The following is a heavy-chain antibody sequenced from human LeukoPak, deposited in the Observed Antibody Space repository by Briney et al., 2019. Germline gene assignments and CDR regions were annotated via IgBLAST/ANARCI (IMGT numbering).Heavy chain of an antibody. V-gene: IGHV1-18*01. CDR1: GYTFTSYG. CDR2: ISAYNGNT. Sequence: GASVTVSCTASGYTFTSYGISWVRQAPGQGLEWMGWISAYNGNTNYAQKLQGRVTMTTDTSTSTAYMELRSLRSDDTAVYYCARDRKGMTTVTEAGYWGQGTLVTVSS. D-gene: IGHD4-11*01. J-gene: IGHJ4*02. CDR3: ARDRKGMTTVTEAGY.